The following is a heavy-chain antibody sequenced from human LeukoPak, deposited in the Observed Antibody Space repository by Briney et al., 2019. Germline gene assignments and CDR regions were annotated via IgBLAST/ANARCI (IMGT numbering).Heavy chain of an antibody. D-gene: IGHD6-19*01. CDR3: AKVSGYVSGWYVDIDC. J-gene: IGHJ4*02. CDR2: INGGGGST. V-gene: IGHV3-23*01. Sequence: GGSLRLSCAPFGFTLSNYAMNWLRQAPGKGLEWVSGINGGGGSTYYADSAKGRFTISRDNSKNTLYLQMSSLRAEDTAVYYCAKVSGYVSGWYVDIDCWGQGSLVTVSS. CDR1: GFTLSNYA.